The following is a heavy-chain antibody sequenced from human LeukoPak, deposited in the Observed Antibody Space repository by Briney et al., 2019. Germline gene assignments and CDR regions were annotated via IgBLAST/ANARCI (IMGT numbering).Heavy chain of an antibody. D-gene: IGHD3-3*01. CDR2: IIPIFGTA. CDR3: AREAVTIFGVVIEGWGPWFDP. CDR1: GGTCSSYA. Sequence: VASVKVSCKASGGTCSSYAISWVRQAPGQGLEWMGGIIPIFGTANYAQKFQGRVTITADESTSTAYMELSSLRSEDTAVYYCAREAVTIFGVVIEGWGPWFDPWGQGTLVTVSS. J-gene: IGHJ5*02. V-gene: IGHV1-69*13.